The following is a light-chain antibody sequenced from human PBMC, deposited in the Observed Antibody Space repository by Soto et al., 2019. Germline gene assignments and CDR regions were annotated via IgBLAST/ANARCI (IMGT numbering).Light chain of an antibody. CDR2: AAS. CDR3: QQYNDWLWT. J-gene: IGKJ1*01. V-gene: IGKV3-15*01. Sequence: EIVLTQSPATLSASPGERVTLSCRTTQSVTYNLAWYQQKPGQAPRLLIYAASTRATGIPARFSGRGSGTEFTLTITSLQSEDFAVYYCQQYNDWLWTFGQGTKVDI. CDR1: QSVTYN.